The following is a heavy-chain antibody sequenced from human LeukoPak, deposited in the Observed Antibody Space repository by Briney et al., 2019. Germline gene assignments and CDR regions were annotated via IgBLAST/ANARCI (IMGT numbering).Heavy chain of an antibody. V-gene: IGHV4-30-2*01. D-gene: IGHD3-9*01. CDR3: ARGFLRYFDY. Sequence: SGTLSLTCAVSGGSISSGGYYWSWIRQPPGKGLEWIGYIYHSGSTYYNPSLKSRVTISVDRSKNQFSLKLSSATAADTAVYYCARGFLRYFDYWGQGTLVTVSS. CDR1: GGSISSGGYY. CDR2: IYHSGST. J-gene: IGHJ4*02.